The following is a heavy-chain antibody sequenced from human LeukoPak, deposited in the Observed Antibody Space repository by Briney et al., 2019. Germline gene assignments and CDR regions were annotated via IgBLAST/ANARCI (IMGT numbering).Heavy chain of an antibody. D-gene: IGHD2-2*01. Sequence: PGGSLRLSCAASGFIFSNYAMTWVRQAPGQGLEWVSTISGGDGRTYYSDSEKGRFTVSRDSSKNTLYLQMNSLRVEDTAVYYCAKGAAAVTGAFDIWGQGTMLTVSS. J-gene: IGHJ3*02. CDR1: GFIFSNYA. V-gene: IGHV3-23*01. CDR3: AKGAAAVTGAFDI. CDR2: ISGGDGRT.